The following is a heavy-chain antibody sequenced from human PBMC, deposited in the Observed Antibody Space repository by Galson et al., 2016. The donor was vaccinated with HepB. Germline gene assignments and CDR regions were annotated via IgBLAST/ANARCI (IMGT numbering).Heavy chain of an antibody. CDR3: ARQDRAGLVNF. CDR2: IYYSGTT. J-gene: IGHJ4*02. D-gene: IGHD6-19*01. CDR1: GGSISSSSYF. V-gene: IGHV4-39*01. Sequence: ETLSLTCTVSGGSISSSSYFWAWIRQPPGKGLDWIGSIYYSGTTHYNPSLQSRVSISVDTSKNQFSLRLTSVSAADTAMYSCARQDRAGLVNFWGQGTTVIVSS.